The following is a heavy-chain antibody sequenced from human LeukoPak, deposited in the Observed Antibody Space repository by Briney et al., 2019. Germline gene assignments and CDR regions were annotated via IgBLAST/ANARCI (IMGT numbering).Heavy chain of an antibody. Sequence: ASETLSLTCTVSGGSISSNSYYWGWIRQPPGKGLKWIGSIYYSGSTYYNPSLKSRVTISVDTSKNQFSLKLSSVTAADTAVYYCARSLPGIAAAGLDYWGQGTLVTVSS. CDR3: ARSLPGIAAAGLDY. J-gene: IGHJ4*02. V-gene: IGHV4-39*07. D-gene: IGHD6-13*01. CDR2: IYYSGST. CDR1: GGSISSNSYY.